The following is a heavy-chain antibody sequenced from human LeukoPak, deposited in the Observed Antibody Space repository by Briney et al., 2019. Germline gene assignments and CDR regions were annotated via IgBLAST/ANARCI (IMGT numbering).Heavy chain of an antibody. V-gene: IGHV3-7*03. CDR3: AKHNGDYEYGMDV. CDR1: GFTFSESW. D-gene: IGHD4-17*01. CDR2: LNLDGSDK. J-gene: IGHJ6*02. Sequence: GGSLRLSCVVSGFTFSESWMSWVRQAPGKGLGWVASLNLDGSDKYYVDSVKGRFTISRDNAKNSLYLQMDSLRVEDTAVYYCAKHNGDYEYGMDVWGQGTTVTVSS.